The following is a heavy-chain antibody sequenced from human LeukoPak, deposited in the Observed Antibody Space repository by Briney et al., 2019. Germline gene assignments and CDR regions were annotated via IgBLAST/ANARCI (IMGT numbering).Heavy chain of an antibody. V-gene: IGHV1-58*02. CDR2: IVVGSGNT. CDR1: GFTFTSSA. D-gene: IGHD3-22*01. CDR3: AASCYYDSSFSWFDP. Sequence: SVKVSCKASGFTFTSSAMQWVRQARGQRLEWIGWIVVGSGNTNYAQKFQERVTITRDMSTSTAYMELSSLRSEDTAVYYCAASCYYDSSFSWFDPWGQGTLVTVSS. J-gene: IGHJ5*02.